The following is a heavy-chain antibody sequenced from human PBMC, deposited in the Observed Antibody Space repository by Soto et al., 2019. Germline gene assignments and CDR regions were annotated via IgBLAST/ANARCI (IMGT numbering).Heavy chain of an antibody. CDR1: GGSISSSNW. D-gene: IGHD3-10*01. J-gene: IGHJ6*02. CDR2: IYHSGST. Sequence: SETLSLTCAVSGGSISSSNWWSWVRQPPGKGLEWIGEIYHSGSTNYNPSLKSRVTISVDKSKNQFSLKLSSVTAADTAVYYCARGPFIRARGAPQSHYYYYYGMDVSGQGTTVTVSS. CDR3: ARGPFIRARGAPQSHYYYYYGMDV. V-gene: IGHV4-4*02.